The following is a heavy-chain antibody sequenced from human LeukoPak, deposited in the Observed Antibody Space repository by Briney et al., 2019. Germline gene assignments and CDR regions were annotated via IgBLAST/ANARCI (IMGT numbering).Heavy chain of an antibody. CDR3: ARDSVYRSVSSTSVT. CDR1: GGPMSRGGDH. J-gene: IGHJ3*02. Sequence: SQTLSHPRTVSGGPMSRGGDHWSWIRQPPGKGLEWIGYIYYSGSTYYNPSLKSRVTISLDTSKNQFSLKLSSVTAADTAMYYCARDSVYRSVSSTSVTWGQGTMVTVSS. D-gene: IGHD6-25*01. CDR2: IYYSGST. V-gene: IGHV4-31*03.